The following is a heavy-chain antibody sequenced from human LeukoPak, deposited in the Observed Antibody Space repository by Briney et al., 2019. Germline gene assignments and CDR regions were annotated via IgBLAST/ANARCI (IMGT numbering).Heavy chain of an antibody. CDR2: IIPIFGTA. CDR3: ARHYYDSSGYYRGYFDY. D-gene: IGHD3-22*01. Sequence: SVKVSCKASGGTFSSYAISWVRQAPGQGLEWMGGIIPIFGTANYAQKFQGRVTITTDESTSTAYMELSSLRSGDTAVYYCARHYYDSSGYYRGYFDYWGQGTLVTVSS. CDR1: GGTFSSYA. V-gene: IGHV1-69*05. J-gene: IGHJ4*02.